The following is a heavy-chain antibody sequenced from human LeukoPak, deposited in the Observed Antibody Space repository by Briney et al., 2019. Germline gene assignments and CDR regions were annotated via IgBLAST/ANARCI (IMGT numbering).Heavy chain of an antibody. CDR2: INWNGGST. D-gene: IGHD3-22*01. Sequence: PGGSLRLSCAASGFTLEDYGMSWVRQAPGKGLEWVSGINWNGGSTGYVDSVKGRFTISRDNAKNSLYLQMNSLRAEDTALYHCARMSRNYYDSSGYLYYFDYWGQGTLVTVSS. V-gene: IGHV3-20*01. CDR1: GFTLEDYG. J-gene: IGHJ4*02. CDR3: ARMSRNYYDSSGYLYYFDY.